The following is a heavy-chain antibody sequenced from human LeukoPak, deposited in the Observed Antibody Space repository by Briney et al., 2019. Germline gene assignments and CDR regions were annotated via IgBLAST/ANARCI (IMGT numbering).Heavy chain of an antibody. Sequence: GRSLRLSCAASGFTFSTYAMHWVRQAPGKGLEWVAVISYDGSSKYYADSVKGRFTISRDNSKNTLYLQMNSLRAEDTAVYYCAKDSYYDYVWGSYRYTNQFDYWGQGTLVTVSS. J-gene: IGHJ4*02. CDR2: ISYDGSSK. V-gene: IGHV3-30*04. D-gene: IGHD3-16*02. CDR3: AKDSYYDYVWGSYRYTNQFDY. CDR1: GFTFSTYA.